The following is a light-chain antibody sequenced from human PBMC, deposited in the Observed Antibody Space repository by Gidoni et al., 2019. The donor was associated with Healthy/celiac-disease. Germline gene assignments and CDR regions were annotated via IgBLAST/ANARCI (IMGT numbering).Light chain of an antibody. J-gene: IGKJ2*01. V-gene: IGKV1-39*01. CDR2: AAS. Sequence: DIQMTQSPSSLSASVGDRVTITCRASQRISSYLNWYQQKPGKAPKLLIYAASSLQRGVTSRFSGSGSWTDFTLTISSLQPEDFATYYCQPSYSTPYTFGQGTKLEIK. CDR3: QPSYSTPYT. CDR1: QRISSY.